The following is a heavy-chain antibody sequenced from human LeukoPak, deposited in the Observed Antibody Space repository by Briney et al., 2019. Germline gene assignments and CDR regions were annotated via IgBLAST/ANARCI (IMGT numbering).Heavy chain of an antibody. J-gene: IGHJ4*02. CDR1: GFTVSSNY. D-gene: IGHD4-17*01. Sequence: GGSLRLSCAASGFTVSSNYMSWVRQAPGKGLEWVSVIYSGGSTYYADSVKGRFTISRDNSKNTLYLQMNSLRAEDTAVYYRAREDRDYGDYEFDYWGQGTLVTVSS. CDR2: IYSGGST. V-gene: IGHV3-66*02. CDR3: AREDRDYGDYEFDY.